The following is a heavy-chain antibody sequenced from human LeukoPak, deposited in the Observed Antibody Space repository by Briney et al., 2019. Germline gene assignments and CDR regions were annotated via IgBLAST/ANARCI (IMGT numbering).Heavy chain of an antibody. J-gene: IGHJ4*02. D-gene: IGHD6-19*01. Sequence: GGSLRLSCAASGFTFSSYSMNWVRQAPGKGLEWVSYISSSSSTIYYADSVKGRFTISRDNAKNSLYLQMNSLRAEDTAVYYCARDMSSGRKQLIDYWGQGTLVTVSS. CDR1: GFTFSSYS. CDR2: ISSSSSTI. V-gene: IGHV3-48*04. CDR3: ARDMSSGRKQLIDY.